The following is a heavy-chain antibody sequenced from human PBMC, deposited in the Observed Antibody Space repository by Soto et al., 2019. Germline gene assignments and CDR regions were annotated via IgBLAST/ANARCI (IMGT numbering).Heavy chain of an antibody. CDR2: ISAYNGNT. V-gene: IGHV1-18*01. Sequence: ASVKVSCKASGYTFTSYGISWVRQAPGQGLEWMGWISAYNGNTNYAQKLQGRVTMTTDTSTSTAYMELRSLRSDDTAVYYCARAEGKGTRVYGMDVWGQGTTVTVSS. J-gene: IGHJ6*02. CDR1: GYTFTSYG. D-gene: IGHD6-13*01. CDR3: ARAEGKGTRVYGMDV.